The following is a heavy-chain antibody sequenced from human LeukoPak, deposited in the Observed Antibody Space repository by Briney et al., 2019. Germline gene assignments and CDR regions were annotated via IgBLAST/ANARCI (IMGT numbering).Heavy chain of an antibody. CDR1: GYTFTGYY. J-gene: IGHJ4*02. Sequence: EASVKVSCKASGYTFTGYYMHWVRQAPGQGLEWMGWINPNSGGTNYAQKFQARVTMTRDTSISTAYMELSRLRSDDTAVYYCAREGVDWNHSVYYFDYWGQGTLVTVSS. CDR3: AREGVDWNHSVYYFDY. CDR2: INPNSGGT. D-gene: IGHD1-1*01. V-gene: IGHV1-2*02.